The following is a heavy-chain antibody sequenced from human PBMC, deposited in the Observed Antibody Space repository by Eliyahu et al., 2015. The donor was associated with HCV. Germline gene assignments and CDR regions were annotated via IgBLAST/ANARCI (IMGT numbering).Heavy chain of an antibody. CDR1: GFTFSNAW. CDR3: TTIEN. V-gene: IGHV3-15*01. CDR2: VRSKTDGETT. J-gene: IGHJ4*02. Sequence: EVQLVESGGGSVKPGGSLRLSCVASGFTFSNAWMGWVPPGSGKGVGWLGRVRSKTDGETTDYAAPVKGRIIISRDDSKNTLYLQMNSLNKDDTAVYYCTTIENWGQGTLVTVSS.